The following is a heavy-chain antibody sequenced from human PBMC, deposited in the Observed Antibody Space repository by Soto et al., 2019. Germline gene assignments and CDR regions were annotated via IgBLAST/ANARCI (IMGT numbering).Heavy chain of an antibody. V-gene: IGHV1-2*04. D-gene: IGHD6-19*01. CDR1: GYTFTGYY. Sequence: ASVKVSCKASGYTFTGYYMHWVRQAPGQGLEWMGWINPNSGGTNYAQKFQGWVTMTRDTSISTAYMKLSRLRSDDTAVYYCARSPSGPSYYYYYGMDVWGQGTTVTVSS. J-gene: IGHJ6*02. CDR2: INPNSGGT. CDR3: ARSPSGPSYYYYYGMDV.